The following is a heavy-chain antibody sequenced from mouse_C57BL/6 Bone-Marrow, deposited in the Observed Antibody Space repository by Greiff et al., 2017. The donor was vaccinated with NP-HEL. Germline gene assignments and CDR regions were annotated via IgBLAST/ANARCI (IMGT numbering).Heavy chain of an antibody. CDR2: ISNGSSTI. Sequence: DVKLVESGGGLVKPGGSLKLSCAASGFTFSDYGMHWVRQAPEKGLEWVAYISNGSSTIYYADTVKGRFTISRDNAKNTLFLQMTSLRSEDTAMYYCARHYYGSSPWFAYWGQGTLVTVSA. J-gene: IGHJ3*01. CDR1: GFTFSDYG. V-gene: IGHV5-17*01. CDR3: ARHYYGSSPWFAY. D-gene: IGHD1-1*01.